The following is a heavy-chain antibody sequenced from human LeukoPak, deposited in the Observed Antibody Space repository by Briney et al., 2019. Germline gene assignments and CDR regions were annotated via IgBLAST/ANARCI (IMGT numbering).Heavy chain of an antibody. CDR1: GFTFSNYG. Sequence: PGGSLRLSCAASGFTFSNYGMHWVRQAPGKGLEWEALIWYDGNNKYYVDSVKGRFTVSRDNSKNTLYLQMNSLRAEDTAVYYCARDLAAGEHFYFDLWGRGALVTVSS. CDR3: ARDLAAGEHFYFDL. J-gene: IGHJ2*01. CDR2: IWYDGNNK. V-gene: IGHV3-33*01. D-gene: IGHD7-27*01.